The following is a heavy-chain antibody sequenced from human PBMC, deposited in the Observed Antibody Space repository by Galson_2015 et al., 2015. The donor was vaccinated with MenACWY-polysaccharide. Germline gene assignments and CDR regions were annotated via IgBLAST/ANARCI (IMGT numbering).Heavy chain of an antibody. CDR1: GFTFSSYA. Sequence: SLRLSCAASGFTFSSYAMSWVRQAPGKGLEWVSAISDGGGATFYADSVKGRFTISRDNSKNTLYLQMNSLRAEDTAVYYCARAGAKYCRGGNCFFNWFDPWGQGTLVTVSS. CDR2: ISDGGGAT. D-gene: IGHD2-15*01. V-gene: IGHV3-23*01. CDR3: ARAGAKYCRGGNCFFNWFDP. J-gene: IGHJ5*02.